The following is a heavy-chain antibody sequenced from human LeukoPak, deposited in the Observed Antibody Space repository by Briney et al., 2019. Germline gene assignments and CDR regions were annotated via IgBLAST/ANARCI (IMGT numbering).Heavy chain of an antibody. J-gene: IGHJ4*02. CDR1: GFTFSSYA. V-gene: IGHV3-30-3*01. Sequence: PGGSLRLSCAASGFTFSSYAMHWVRQAPGKGLEWVAVISYDGSNKYYADSVKGRFTISRDNSKNTLYLQMNSLRAEDTAVYYCARDQSPVAARIPLSAFDYWGQGTLVTVSS. CDR2: ISYDGSNK. CDR3: ARDQSPVAARIPLSAFDY. D-gene: IGHD6-19*01.